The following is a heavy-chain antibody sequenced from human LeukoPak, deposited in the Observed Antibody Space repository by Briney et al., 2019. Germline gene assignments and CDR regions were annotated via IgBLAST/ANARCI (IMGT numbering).Heavy chain of an antibody. CDR3: ARARRITMIVVVITGDKRSYGMDV. D-gene: IGHD3-22*01. V-gene: IGHV4-34*01. CDR1: GGSFSGYY. Sequence: SETLSLTCAVYGGSFSGYYWSWIRQPPGKGLEWIGEINHSGSTNYNPSLKSRVTISVDTSKNQFSLKLSSVTAADTAVYYCARARRITMIVVVITGDKRSYGMDVWGQGTTVTVSS. CDR2: INHSGST. J-gene: IGHJ6*02.